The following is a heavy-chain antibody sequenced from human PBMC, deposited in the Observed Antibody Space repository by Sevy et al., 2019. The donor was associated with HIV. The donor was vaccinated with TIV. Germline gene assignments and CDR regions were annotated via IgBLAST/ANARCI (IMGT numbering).Heavy chain of an antibody. CDR1: GFTFSSYS. CDR2: ISSSSSTI. Sequence: GGYLRLSCAASGFTFSSYSMNWVRQAPGKGLEWISYISSSSSTIYYADSVKGRFTISRDNAKNSLYLQMNSLRAEDTAAYYCARVGIVVGGAFDIWGQGTMVTVSS. CDR3: ARVGIVVGGAFDI. V-gene: IGHV3-48*01. J-gene: IGHJ3*02. D-gene: IGHD2-15*01.